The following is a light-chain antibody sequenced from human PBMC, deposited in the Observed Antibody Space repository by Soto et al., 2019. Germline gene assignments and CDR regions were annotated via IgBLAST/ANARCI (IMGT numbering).Light chain of an antibody. V-gene: IGLV2-14*01. CDR1: SSDVGGYDY. CDR3: SSYSNSNSWV. J-gene: IGLJ3*02. Sequence: QSALTQPASVSGSPGQSITISCTGTSSDVGGYDYVSWYQQHPGKAPKLMIYEVSSRPSGLSNRFSGSKSGNTASLTISGLQAEDEADYYCSSYSNSNSWVFGGGTQLTVL. CDR2: EVS.